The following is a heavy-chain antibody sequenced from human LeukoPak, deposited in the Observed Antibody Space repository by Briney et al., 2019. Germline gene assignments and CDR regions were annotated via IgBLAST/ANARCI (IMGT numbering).Heavy chain of an antibody. J-gene: IGHJ5*02. CDR1: GFTFSNHA. CDR3: AKDVWFSVS. V-gene: IGHV3-23*01. D-gene: IGHD3-9*01. Sequence: GGSPRLSCVASGFTFSNHAMTWVRQAPGKGLEWVSAISASGDATWYADSVKGRFTISRDNSKNTLYLQISSLRAEDTAIYYCAKDVWFSVSWGRGTLVTVSS. CDR2: ISASGDAT.